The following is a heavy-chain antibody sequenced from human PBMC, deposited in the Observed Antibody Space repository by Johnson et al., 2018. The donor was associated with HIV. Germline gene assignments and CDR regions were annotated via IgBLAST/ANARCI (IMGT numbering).Heavy chain of an antibody. CDR2: ISYDGSNK. D-gene: IGHD7-27*01. CDR3: ARQLGSDAFDI. Sequence: QVTLVESGGGVVQPGRSLRLSCAASGFTFSNFAMHWVRQAPGKGLEWVVVISYDGSNKYFPDSVKGRFTISRDNSKNSLYLQMNSLRAEDTAVYYCARQLGSDAFDIWGQGTMVTVSS. CDR1: GFTFSNFA. J-gene: IGHJ3*02. V-gene: IGHV3-30*04.